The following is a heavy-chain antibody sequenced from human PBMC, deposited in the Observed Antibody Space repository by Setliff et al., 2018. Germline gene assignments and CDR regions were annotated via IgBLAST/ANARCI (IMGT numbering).Heavy chain of an antibody. CDR2: IYPGDSDT. V-gene: IGHV5-51*01. D-gene: IGHD2-2*01. Sequence: ESLKISCKASGYIFTNYWIGWVRQMPGKGLEWMGVIYPGDSDTRYSPSFQGQVTISADKSINTAYLQWSSLKASDTAIYYCTRHEDRNKCTSSSCYRENDAFDVWGQGAMFTVSS. CDR3: TRHEDRNKCTSSSCYRENDAFDV. J-gene: IGHJ3*01. CDR1: GYIFTNYW.